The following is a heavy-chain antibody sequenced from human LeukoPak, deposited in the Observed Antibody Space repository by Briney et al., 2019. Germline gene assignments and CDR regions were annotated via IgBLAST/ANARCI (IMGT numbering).Heavy chain of an antibody. CDR2: ISAYNGNT. CDR1: GYTFTSYG. J-gene: IGHJ5*02. V-gene: IGHV1-18*01. Sequence: WASVKVSCKASGYTFTSYGISWVRQAPGQGLEWMGWISAYNGNTNYAQKLQGRVTMTTDTSTSTAYMELRSLRSEDTAVYYCARDSPPDIVVVVAATWFDPWGQGTLVTVSS. CDR3: ARDSPPDIVVVVAATWFDP. D-gene: IGHD2-15*01.